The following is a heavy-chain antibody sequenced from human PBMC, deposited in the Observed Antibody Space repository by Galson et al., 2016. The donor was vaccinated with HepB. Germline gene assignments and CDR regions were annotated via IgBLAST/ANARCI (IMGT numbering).Heavy chain of an antibody. J-gene: IGHJ4*02. CDR1: GSTFSSYY. CDR2: ISPFNGNT. CDR3: ARGSSTMVRGVIITFQFDS. V-gene: IGHV1-18*01. Sequence: SVKVSCKASGSTFSSYYIDWVRQAPGQGLEWMGWISPFNGNTNYAQKFQGRVTLTTDNSTGPAYMELRSLTSDDTAVYYRARGSSTMVRGVIITFQFDSWGQGALVTVSS. D-gene: IGHD3-10*01.